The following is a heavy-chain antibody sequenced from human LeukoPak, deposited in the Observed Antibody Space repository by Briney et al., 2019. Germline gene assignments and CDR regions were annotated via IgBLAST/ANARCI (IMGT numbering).Heavy chain of an antibody. CDR3: ARHAAAYDY. J-gene: IGHJ4*02. CDR2: INHSGST. D-gene: IGHD6-13*01. Sequence: PSETLSLTCAVYGGSFSGYYWSWIRQPPGKGLEWIGEINHSGSTNYNPSLKSRVTISVDTSKNQFSLKLGSVTAADTAVYYCARHAAAYDYWGQGTLVTVSS. CDR1: GGSFSGYY. V-gene: IGHV4-34*01.